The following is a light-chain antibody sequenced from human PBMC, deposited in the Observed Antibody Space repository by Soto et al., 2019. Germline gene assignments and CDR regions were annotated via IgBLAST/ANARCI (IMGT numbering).Light chain of an antibody. CDR1: QGIRDD. CDR2: AAS. CDR3: LHHNSYPRP. J-gene: IGKJ1*01. V-gene: IGKV1-17*01. Sequence: DIQMTQSPSSLSASVGDRVTITCRASQGIRDDLSWYQQIPGKAPKRLIYAASSLQSGVPSRFSGSGSGTEFTLPISSLQPEDFAVYYCLHHNSYPRPFGQGTKVEIK.